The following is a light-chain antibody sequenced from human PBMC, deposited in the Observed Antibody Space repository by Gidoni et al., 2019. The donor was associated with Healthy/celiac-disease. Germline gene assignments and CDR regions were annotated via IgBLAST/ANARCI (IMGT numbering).Light chain of an antibody. Sequence: EIVMTQSPATLSVSPGERATLSCRASQSVSSNLAWYQQKPGQAPSLLIYGASTRAPGIPARFSGSGSGTEFTLTISSLQSEDFAVYYCQQYNNWPRTFXXXTKVEIK. J-gene: IGKJ1*01. V-gene: IGKV3-15*01. CDR1: QSVSSN. CDR2: GAS. CDR3: QQYNNWPRT.